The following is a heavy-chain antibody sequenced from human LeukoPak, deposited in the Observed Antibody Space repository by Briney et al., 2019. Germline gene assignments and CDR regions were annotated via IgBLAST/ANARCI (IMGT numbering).Heavy chain of an antibody. D-gene: IGHD3-10*01. J-gene: IGHJ4*02. V-gene: IGHV3-21*01. CDR1: GFTFSSYS. CDR2: ISSSSSYI. CDR3: ARRSAWFGEAPPDY. Sequence: GGSLRLSCAASGFTFSSYSMNWVRQAPGKGLEWVSSISSSSSYIYYADSVEGRFTISRDNAKNSLYLQMNSLRAEDTAVYYCARRSAWFGEAPPDYWGQGTLVTVSS.